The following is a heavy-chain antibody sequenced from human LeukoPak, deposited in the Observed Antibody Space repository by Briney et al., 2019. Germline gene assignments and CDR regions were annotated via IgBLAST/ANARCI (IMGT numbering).Heavy chain of an antibody. D-gene: IGHD5-24*01. CDR1: GYNFTSYW. CDR2: IYPGDSDT. V-gene: IGHV5-51*01. CDR3: ARGDGYILFDY. J-gene: IGHJ4*02. Sequence: GESLKISCKASGYNFTSYWIGWVRQMPGKGLEWMGLIYPGDSDTRYSPSFQGQVTISADKSITTAYLQWSILKASDTALYYCARGDGYILFDYWGQGTLVTVSS.